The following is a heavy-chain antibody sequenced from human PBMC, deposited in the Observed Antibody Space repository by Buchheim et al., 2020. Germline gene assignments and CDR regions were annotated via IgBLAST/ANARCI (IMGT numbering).Heavy chain of an antibody. CDR1: GGSISSYY. CDR3: ARVVVAATRLRLDP. Sequence: QVQLQESGPGLVKPSETLSLTCTVSGGSISSYYWSWIRQPPGKGLEWIGYIYYSGSTNYNPSLKSRVTISVDTSKNQFSLKLSSVTAADTAVYYCARVVVAATRLRLDPWGQGTL. J-gene: IGHJ5*02. CDR2: IYYSGST. D-gene: IGHD2-15*01. V-gene: IGHV4-59*08.